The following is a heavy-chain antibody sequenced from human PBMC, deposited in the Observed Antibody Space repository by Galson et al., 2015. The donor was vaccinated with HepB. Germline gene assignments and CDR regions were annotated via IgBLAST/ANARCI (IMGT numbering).Heavy chain of an antibody. CDR2: ISSSSSTI. V-gene: IGHV3-48*02. CDR3: AREVGGHGGGYHDAFDY. CDR1: GFTFSSYS. D-gene: IGHD1-26*01. J-gene: IGHJ4*02. Sequence: SLRLSCAASGFTFSSYSMNWVRQAPGKGLEWVSYISSSSSTIYYADSVKGRFTISRDNAKNSLYLQMNSLRDEDTAVYYCAREVGGHGGGYHDAFDYWGQGTLVAVSS.